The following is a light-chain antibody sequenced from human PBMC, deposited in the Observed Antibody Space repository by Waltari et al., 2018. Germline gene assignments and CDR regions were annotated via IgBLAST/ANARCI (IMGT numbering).Light chain of an antibody. CDR1: QGITSY. J-gene: IGKJ2*02. V-gene: IGKV1-9*01. CDR2: GAS. CDR3: QQLKSYPRT. Sequence: DIQLTQSPSFLSASVGDRATITCRASQGITSYLAWYQQKPGKAPTVLIYGASTLQRGVPSRFSGSGSGTEFTLTISSLQPEDFATYYCQQLKSYPRTFGQGTKLEIK.